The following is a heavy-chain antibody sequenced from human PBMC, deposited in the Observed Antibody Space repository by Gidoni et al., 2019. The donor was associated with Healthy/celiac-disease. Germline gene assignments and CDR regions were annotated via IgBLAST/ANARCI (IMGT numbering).Heavy chain of an antibody. CDR1: GGSISSSY. CDR3: AREKATGSRDDAFDI. Sequence: QVQLQESGPGLVKPSETLSLTCTVSGGSISSSYWSWIRQPPGKGLEWIGYIYYSGSTNYNPSLKSRVTISVDTSKNQFSLKLSSVTAADTAVYYCAREKATGSRDDAFDIWGQGTMVTVSS. D-gene: IGHD6-13*01. V-gene: IGHV4-59*01. CDR2: IYYSGST. J-gene: IGHJ3*02.